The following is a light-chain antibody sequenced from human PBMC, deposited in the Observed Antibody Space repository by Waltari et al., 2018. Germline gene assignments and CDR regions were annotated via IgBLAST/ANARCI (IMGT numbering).Light chain of an antibody. V-gene: IGKV1-39*01. J-gene: IGKJ2*01. CDR1: QNIDNY. Sequence: DIQVTQSPSFLSASAGARVSITCRASQNIDNYLNWFQQKPGRAPKLLIYAASTLQSGVPSRFTGSQFGTDVTRTISSLEEEDLATYYCQQSKRVPYTFGQGTKVQIK. CDR2: AAS. CDR3: QQSKRVPYT.